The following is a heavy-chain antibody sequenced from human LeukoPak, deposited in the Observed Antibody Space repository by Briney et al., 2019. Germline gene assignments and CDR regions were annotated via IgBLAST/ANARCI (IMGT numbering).Heavy chain of an antibody. CDR1: GGSISSYY. J-gene: IGHJ2*01. D-gene: IGHD3-10*01. CDR2: IYTSGST. Sequence: PSETLSLTCTVSGGSISSYYWSWIRQPAGKGLEWIGRIYTSGSTNYNPSLKSRVTMSVDTSKNQFSLKLSSVTAADTAVYYCARDGYYYGSGIYWYFDLWGRGTLVTVSS. CDR3: ARDGYYYGSGIYWYFDL. V-gene: IGHV4-4*07.